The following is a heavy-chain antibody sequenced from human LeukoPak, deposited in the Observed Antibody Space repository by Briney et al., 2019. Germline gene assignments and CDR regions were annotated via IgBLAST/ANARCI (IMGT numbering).Heavy chain of an antibody. Sequence: GGSLRLSRAASGFTFSGYGMSGVRQAPGKGGEWVSYISSSGSTIYYADSVKGRFTISRDNANNSLYLQMNSLRAEDTAVYYCARHVVAVGFDYWGQGTLVTVSS. CDR2: ISSSGSTI. V-gene: IGHV3-48*04. CDR1: GFTFSGYG. D-gene: IGHD3-22*01. CDR3: ARHVVAVGFDY. J-gene: IGHJ4*02.